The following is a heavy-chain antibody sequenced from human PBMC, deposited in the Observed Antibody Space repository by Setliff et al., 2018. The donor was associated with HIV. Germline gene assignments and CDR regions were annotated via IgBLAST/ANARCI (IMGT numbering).Heavy chain of an antibody. CDR2: THSSGDT. J-gene: IGHJ6*03. V-gene: IGHV4-4*07. CDR3: ARGVAAAGALMDV. D-gene: IGHD6-13*01. CDR1: GASVSIYF. Sequence: SETLSLTCNVSGASVSIYFRVWIRQPAGKTLEWIGRTHSSGDTHYNPSLNSRVTMSLDTSNNQFSLEMTSVTAADTAVYYCARGVAAAGALMDVWGKGTTVTVSS.